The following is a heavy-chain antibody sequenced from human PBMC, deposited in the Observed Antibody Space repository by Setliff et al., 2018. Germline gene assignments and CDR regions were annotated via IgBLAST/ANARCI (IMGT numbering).Heavy chain of an antibody. CDR2: IIHSGST. CDR1: GGPFSGYY. D-gene: IGHD2-15*01. J-gene: IGHJ4*02. CDR3: ARSFSRSEKFLLDY. Sequence: SETLSLTCAVYGGPFSGYYWSWIRQPPGKRLEWIGEIIHSGSTNYNPSLKSRVTISMDTSKNQFSLKVSSVTAADTAVYYCARSFSRSEKFLLDYWGQGALVTVS. V-gene: IGHV4-34*12.